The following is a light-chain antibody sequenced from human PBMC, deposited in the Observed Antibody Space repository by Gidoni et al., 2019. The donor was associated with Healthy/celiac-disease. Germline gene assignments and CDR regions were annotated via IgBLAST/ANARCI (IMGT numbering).Light chain of an antibody. V-gene: IGKV1-6*01. CDR3: IQDYNYPLT. J-gene: IGKJ4*01. CDR1: QGIRND. CDR2: AAS. Sequence: AIQMTQSPSSLSASVGDRVTITCRASQGIRNDLGWYQQKPGKAPKLLIYAASSLQSGVPSRCSGSGSGTDFTLTISSLQPEDFATYYCIQDYNYPLTFGGGTKVEIK.